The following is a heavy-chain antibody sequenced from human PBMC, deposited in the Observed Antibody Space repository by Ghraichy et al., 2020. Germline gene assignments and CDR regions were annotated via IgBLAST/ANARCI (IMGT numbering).Heavy chain of an antibody. CDR1: GYSFTNYG. D-gene: IGHD3-10*01. J-gene: IGHJ6*02. V-gene: IGHV1-18*01. CDR3: ARTLSGAGSYYYPYYGMDV. Sequence: ASVKVSCKASGYSFTNYGIGWVRQAPGQGLEWMGWISGYNGYTYYTENLQDRVTMTTDTSTTTAYMELRSLESDDTAVYYCARTLSGAGSYYYPYYGMDVWGQGTTVTVSS. CDR2: ISGYNGYT.